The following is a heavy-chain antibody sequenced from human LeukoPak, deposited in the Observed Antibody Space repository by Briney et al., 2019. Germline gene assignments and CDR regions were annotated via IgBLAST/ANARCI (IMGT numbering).Heavy chain of an antibody. CDR2: SYYSGST. CDR3: ARWYSSSWYFSAFDI. J-gene: IGHJ3*02. CDR1: GGSISSYY. D-gene: IGHD6-13*01. Sequence: PSETLSLTCTVSGGSISSYYWSWIRQPPGKGLEWIGYSYYSGSTNYNPSLKSRVTISVGTSKNQFSLKLSSVTAADTAVYYCARWYSSSWYFSAFDIWGQGTMVTVSS. V-gene: IGHV4-59*08.